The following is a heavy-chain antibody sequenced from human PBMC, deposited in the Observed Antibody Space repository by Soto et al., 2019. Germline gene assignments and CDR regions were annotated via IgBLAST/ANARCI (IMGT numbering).Heavy chain of an antibody. Sequence: PGGSLRLSCAASGFTFSSYEMNWVRQAPGKGLEWVSYISSSGSTIYYADSVKGRFTISRDNAKNSLYLQMNSLRAEDTAVYYCASPPSRYSSGREYGMDVWGQGTTVTVSS. D-gene: IGHD6-25*01. CDR1: GFTFSSYE. V-gene: IGHV3-48*03. CDR3: ASPPSRYSSGREYGMDV. J-gene: IGHJ6*02. CDR2: ISSSGSTI.